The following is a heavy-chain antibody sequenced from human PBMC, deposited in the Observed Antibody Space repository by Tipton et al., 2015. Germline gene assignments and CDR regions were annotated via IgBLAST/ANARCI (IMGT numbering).Heavy chain of an antibody. CDR2: IQTSGNT. J-gene: IGHJ4*02. V-gene: IGHV4-4*07. CDR3: AREKRISIFGVLIPHFDF. CDR1: GDSISNYF. Sequence: GLVKPSETLSLTCTIPGDSISNYFWSWIRQPAGKGLEWIGRIQTSGNTNYNPSLKSRVTMSADTSKNQSSLKLSSVTAADTAVYYCAREKRISIFGVLIPHFDFWGQGALVTVSS. D-gene: IGHD3-3*01.